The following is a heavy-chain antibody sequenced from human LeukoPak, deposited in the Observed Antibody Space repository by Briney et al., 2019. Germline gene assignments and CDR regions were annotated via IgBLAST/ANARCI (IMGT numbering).Heavy chain of an antibody. Sequence: GGSLTLSCTTSGFTFADYTMLWFRQAPGKGLESVGFIRGSGTTQYAASVRGRFTISRDDSKSIAYLQMNSLKTEDTAVYYCSRDKFYVWFDPWGQGTLVTVSS. CDR2: IRGSGTT. V-gene: IGHV3-49*03. CDR1: GFTFADYT. J-gene: IGHJ5*02. CDR3: SRDKFYVWFDP. D-gene: IGHD3-16*01.